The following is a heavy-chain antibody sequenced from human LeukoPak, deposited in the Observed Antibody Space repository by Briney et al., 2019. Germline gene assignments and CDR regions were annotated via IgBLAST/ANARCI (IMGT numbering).Heavy chain of an antibody. Sequence: GGSLRLSCAASGFSFSSYAMSWVRQAPGKGLEWVSGISSVGVITYYADSVRGRFTVSRDNPKNTLYLQLNSLRAEDTAVYYCARVASRRYYFDYWGQGTLVTVSS. CDR1: GFSFSSYA. CDR3: ARVASRRYYFDY. V-gene: IGHV3-23*01. CDR2: ISSVGVIT. J-gene: IGHJ4*02. D-gene: IGHD3-3*02.